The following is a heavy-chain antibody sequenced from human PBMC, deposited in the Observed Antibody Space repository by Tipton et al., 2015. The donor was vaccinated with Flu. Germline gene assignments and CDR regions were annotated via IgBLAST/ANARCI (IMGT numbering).Heavy chain of an antibody. CDR3: ARNGVVPAAIPRFDP. CDR1: GGSISSGGYY. D-gene: IGHD2-2*01. CDR2: IYYSGST. J-gene: IGHJ5*02. Sequence: LRLSCTVSGGSISSGGYYWSWIRQHPGKGLEWIGYIYYSGSTYYNPSLKSRVTISVDTSKNQFSLKLSSVTATDTAVYYCARNGVVPAAIPRFDPWGQGTLVTVSS. V-gene: IGHV4-31*03.